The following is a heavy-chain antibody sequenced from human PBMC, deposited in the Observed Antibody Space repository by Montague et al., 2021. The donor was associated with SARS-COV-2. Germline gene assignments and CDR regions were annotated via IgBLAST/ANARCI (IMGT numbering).Heavy chain of an antibody. V-gene: IGHV6-1*01. D-gene: IGHD3-10*01. CDR1: GDSVSSNSAA. CDR2: TYYRSKWYN. Sequence: CAISGDSVSSNSAARNWIRQSPSRGLEWLGRTYYRSKWYNDYAVSVKSRITINPDTSKNQFSLQLNSVTPEDTAVYYCARGLWFGELLYYYYYYGMDVWGQGPTVTVSS. CDR3: ARGLWFGELLYYYYYYGMDV. J-gene: IGHJ6*02.